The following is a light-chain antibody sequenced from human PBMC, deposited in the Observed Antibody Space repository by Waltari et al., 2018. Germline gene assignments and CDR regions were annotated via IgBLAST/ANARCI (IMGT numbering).Light chain of an antibody. Sequence: QSALTQPASMSGSPGQSITVSCTGATSDIGSHNIVSWYQQHPGKAPKLILYDVNRRPAGVSDRFSGSKSGITASLTSYWLQAEDEADYYGCSYAGSTTWVFGGGTKLTVL. J-gene: IGLJ3*02. CDR3: CSYAGSTTWV. V-gene: IGLV2-23*02. CDR2: DVN. CDR1: TSDIGSHNI.